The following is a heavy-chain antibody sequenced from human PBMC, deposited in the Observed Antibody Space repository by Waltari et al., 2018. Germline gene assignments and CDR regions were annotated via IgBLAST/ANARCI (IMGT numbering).Heavy chain of an antibody. V-gene: IGHV3-23*01. J-gene: IGHJ2*01. Sequence: EVQLLESGGGLVQPGGSLRLSCVASGFTFNTHHLTWVRQAPGGGPEWLSSITIGGETTTYADSVEGRFAISGDNSKGSLFLQMNSLRGDDTAIYYCARVPRGYWFFDLWGRGTPVTVSS. CDR2: ITIGGETT. CDR1: GFTFNTHH. CDR3: ARVPRGYWFFDL. D-gene: IGHD3-10*01.